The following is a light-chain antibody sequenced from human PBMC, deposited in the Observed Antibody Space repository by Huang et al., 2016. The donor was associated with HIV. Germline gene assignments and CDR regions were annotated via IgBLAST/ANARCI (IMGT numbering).Light chain of an antibody. Sequence: EIVLTQSPGTLSLSPGDRAPLSCRASQFVANAYFAWYQHKPGQSPRLLIYGASMRASGIPDRFSGSGFGTDFTLTISRLEPDDFAVYFCQQCGSPTWTFGQGTKVEIK. CDR1: QFVANAY. J-gene: IGKJ1*01. V-gene: IGKV3-20*01. CDR3: QQCGSPTWT. CDR2: GAS.